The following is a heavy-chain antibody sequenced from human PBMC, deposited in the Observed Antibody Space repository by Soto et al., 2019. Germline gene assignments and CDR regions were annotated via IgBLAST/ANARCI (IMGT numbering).Heavy chain of an antibody. CDR1: GFTFSSYA. D-gene: IGHD4-17*01. Sequence: GGSLRLSCAASGFTFSSYAMSWVRQAPGKGLEWVSAISGSGGSTYYADSVKGRFTISRDNSKNTLYLQMNSLRAEDTAVYYCAKDRENVHDYGEGYFDYWGQGTLVTVSS. V-gene: IGHV3-23*01. CDR3: AKDRENVHDYGEGYFDY. J-gene: IGHJ4*02. CDR2: ISGSGGST.